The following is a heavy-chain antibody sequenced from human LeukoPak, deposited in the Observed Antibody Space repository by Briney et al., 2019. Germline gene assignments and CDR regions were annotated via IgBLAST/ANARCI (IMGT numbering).Heavy chain of an antibody. CDR2: ISYDGSNK. J-gene: IGHJ4*02. CDR3: ARDKGVAARDFDY. V-gene: IGHV3-30*03. D-gene: IGHD6-6*01. Sequence: GGSLRLSCAASGFTFSSYGIHWVRQAPGKGLEWVAVISYDGSNKYFGDSVKGRFTISRDNSKNSLYLQMNSLRAEDTAVYYCARDKGVAARDFDYWGQGTLVTVSS. CDR1: GFTFSSYG.